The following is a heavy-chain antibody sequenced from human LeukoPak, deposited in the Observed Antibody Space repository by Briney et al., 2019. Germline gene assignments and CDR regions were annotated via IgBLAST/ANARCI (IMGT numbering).Heavy chain of an antibody. CDR1: GYTFTGYY. D-gene: IGHD5-12*01. CDR2: INPNSVAT. J-gene: IGHJ4*02. Sequence: ASVKVSCKGSGYTFTGYYMHWGGQAPGQGKEWMGCINPNSVATNYAQTFQGRVPTPRDTSISTAYMELSRLRSDDTAVYYCARDFGRGYSGYDSNWGQGTLVTVSS. V-gene: IGHV1-2*02. CDR3: ARDFGRGYSGYDSN.